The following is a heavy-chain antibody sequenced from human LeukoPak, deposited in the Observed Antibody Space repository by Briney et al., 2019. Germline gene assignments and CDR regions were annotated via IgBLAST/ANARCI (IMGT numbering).Heavy chain of an antibody. Sequence: GGSLRLSCAASGFSFSDAWMNWVRQAPGKGLEWVSGISWNSGSIGYADSVKGRFTISRDNAKNSLYLQMNSLRAEDTALYYCAKDKGIAVAGTVFGYWGQGTLVTVSS. CDR3: AKDKGIAVAGTVFGY. CDR1: GFSFSDAW. J-gene: IGHJ4*02. V-gene: IGHV3-9*01. CDR2: ISWNSGSI. D-gene: IGHD6-19*01.